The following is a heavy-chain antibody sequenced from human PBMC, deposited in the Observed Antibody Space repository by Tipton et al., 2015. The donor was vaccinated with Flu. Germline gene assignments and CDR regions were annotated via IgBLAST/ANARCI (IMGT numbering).Heavy chain of an antibody. CDR3: ARGSGSGTYVIFDF. J-gene: IGHJ4*02. Sequence: TLSLTCTVSGGSISTYYWSWIRQPAGKGLEWIGRISPSGSTNYNPSLESRVTISVDTSKNQFSLKLSSVTAADTAVYYCARGSGSGTYVIFDFWGQGTLVTVSS. V-gene: IGHV4-4*07. D-gene: IGHD3-10*01. CDR2: ISPSGST. CDR1: GGSISTYY.